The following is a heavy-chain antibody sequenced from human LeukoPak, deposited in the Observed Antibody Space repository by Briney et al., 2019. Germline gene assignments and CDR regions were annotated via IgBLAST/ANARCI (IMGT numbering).Heavy chain of an antibody. J-gene: IGHJ5*02. D-gene: IGHD3-9*01. CDR3: ARKYYDMFSLGFDP. CDR2: INHSGST. CDR1: GGSFSGYY. V-gene: IGHV4-34*01. Sequence: SETLSLTCAVYGGSFSGYYWSWIRQPPGKGLEWIGEINHSGSTNYNPSLKSRVTISVDTSKNQFSLKLSSVTAADTAVYYCARKYYDMFSLGFDPWGQGTLVTVSS.